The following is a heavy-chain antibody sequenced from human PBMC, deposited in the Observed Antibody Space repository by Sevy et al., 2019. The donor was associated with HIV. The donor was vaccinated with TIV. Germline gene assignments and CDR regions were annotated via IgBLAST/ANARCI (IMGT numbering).Heavy chain of an antibody. CDR2: VLPEDSST. Sequence: GESLKISCKGSGYSFSSHWIGWVRHMPGKGLEWMGIVLPEDSSTRYSPSFEGQVTFSADKSTSTAYLQGSSLKASDTATYYLATSRSGYFDSSGYYIYWGQGTLVTVSS. D-gene: IGHD3-22*01. CDR1: GYSFSSHW. J-gene: IGHJ4*02. CDR3: ATSRSGYFDSSGYYIY. V-gene: IGHV5-51*01.